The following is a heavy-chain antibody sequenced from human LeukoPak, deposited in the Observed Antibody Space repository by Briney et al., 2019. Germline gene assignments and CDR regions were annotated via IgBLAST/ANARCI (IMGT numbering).Heavy chain of an antibody. Sequence: GGSLRLSCAASGFTFTSYAMSWVRQAPGKGLEWVSAVSGSGASTYYGDSVKGRFTISRDNSKNALYLQVDSLRAEDTAVYYCARGPYSSNWYVDYWGQGTLVTVAS. V-gene: IGHV3-23*01. CDR3: ARGPYSSNWYVDY. D-gene: IGHD6-13*01. CDR1: GFTFTSYA. J-gene: IGHJ4*02. CDR2: VSGSGAST.